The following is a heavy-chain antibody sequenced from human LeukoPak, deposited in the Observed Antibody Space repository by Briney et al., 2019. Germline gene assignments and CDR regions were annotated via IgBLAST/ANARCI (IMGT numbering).Heavy chain of an antibody. V-gene: IGHV3-48*03. CDR1: GFTFSSYE. Sequence: QSGGSLRLSCAVSGFTFSSYEMNWVRQAPGKGLEWVSYISSSGSTIYYADSVKGRFTISRDNAKNSLYLQMNSLRAEDTAVYYCARVGGYSYEKGFDYWGQGTLVTVSS. D-gene: IGHD5-18*01. J-gene: IGHJ4*02. CDR3: ARVGGYSYEKGFDY. CDR2: ISSSGSTI.